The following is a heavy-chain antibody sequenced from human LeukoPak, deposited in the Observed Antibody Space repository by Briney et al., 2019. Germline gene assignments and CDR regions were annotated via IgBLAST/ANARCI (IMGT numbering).Heavy chain of an antibody. D-gene: IGHD6-13*01. CDR2: ITNSGNSK. CDR3: ARVDGSSWNPFDY. V-gene: IGHV3-48*01. J-gene: IGHJ4*02. CDR1: EFTFSSYS. Sequence: GGSLRLSCAASEFTFSSYSMNWVRQAPGKGLEWVSYITNSGNSKSYADSVKGRFTISRDNTKNSLYLQMNGLRAEDTAVYYCARVDGSSWNPFDYWGQGTLVTVSS.